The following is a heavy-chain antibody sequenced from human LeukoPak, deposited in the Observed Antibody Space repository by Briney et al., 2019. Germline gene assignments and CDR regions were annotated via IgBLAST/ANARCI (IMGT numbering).Heavy chain of an antibody. J-gene: IGHJ4*02. CDR3: AIAAEYHAY. CDR2: INHSGST. D-gene: IGHD2-15*01. CDR1: GGSFSTYY. Sequence: SETLSLTCAVYGGSFSTYYWSWIRQPPGKGLEWIGEINHSGSTNYNPSLKSRVTISVDTSKNQFSLNLISVTAADTAVYYCAIAAEYHAYWGQGTPVTVSS. V-gene: IGHV4-34*01.